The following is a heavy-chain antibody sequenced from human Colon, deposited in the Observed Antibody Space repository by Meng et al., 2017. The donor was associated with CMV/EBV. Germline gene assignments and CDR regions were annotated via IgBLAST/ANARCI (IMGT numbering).Heavy chain of an antibody. J-gene: IGHJ4*02. Sequence: GGSLRLSCAGSGFIFSGSAIHWVRQASGKGLEWVGRIRTRPNGYATAYAESVEGRFTISRDDSENTAYLQMNSLRTEDTAAYYCAVLAVAEPISYWGQGTLVTVSS. CDR3: AVLAVAEPISY. V-gene: IGHV3-73*01. CDR1: GFIFSGSA. CDR2: IRTRPNGYAT. D-gene: IGHD6-19*01.